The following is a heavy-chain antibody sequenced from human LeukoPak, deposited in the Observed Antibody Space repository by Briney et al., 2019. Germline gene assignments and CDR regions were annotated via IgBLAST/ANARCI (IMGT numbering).Heavy chain of an antibody. J-gene: IGHJ4*02. CDR1: GFIFSDFY. V-gene: IGHV3-11*01. Sequence: PGGSLRLSCAASGFIFSDFYMSWFRQAPGKGLEWISFISSGANSIYYADSVKGRFTISRDNAKNSLYLQMNSLRVDDTAVYYCVRRGSRSYCGQGTLVTVSS. CDR2: ISSGANSI. CDR3: VRRGSRSY. D-gene: IGHD3-16*02.